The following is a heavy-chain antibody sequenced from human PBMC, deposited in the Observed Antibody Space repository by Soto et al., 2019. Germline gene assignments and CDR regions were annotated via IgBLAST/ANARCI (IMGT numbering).Heavy chain of an antibody. CDR2: ISAYNGNT. CDR3: ARGGISDYGDSNWFDP. V-gene: IGHV1-18*01. Sequence: ASVKVSCKASGYTFTSYGISWVRQAPGQGLEWMGWISAYNGNTNYAQKFQGRVTMTRNTSISTAYMELSSLRSEDTAVYYCARGGISDYGDSNWFDPWGQGTLVTVSS. D-gene: IGHD4-17*01. J-gene: IGHJ5*02. CDR1: GYTFTSYG.